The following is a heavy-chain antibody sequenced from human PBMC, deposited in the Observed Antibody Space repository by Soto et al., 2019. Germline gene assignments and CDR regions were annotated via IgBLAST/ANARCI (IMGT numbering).Heavy chain of an antibody. J-gene: IGHJ6*02. CDR3: AKSPSPEAATPSYYGMDV. Sequence: QVQLVQSGAEVKKPGSSVQVSCKASGGSFTSFIVTWVRQSPGQGLAWMGRIIPVLGVEYYAQKLQGRLTITADESTNTAYMELTTLRAEDTAVYYCAKSPSPEAATPSYYGMDVWGRGTTVTVSS. D-gene: IGHD2-15*01. CDR1: GGSFTSFI. V-gene: IGHV1-69*02. CDR2: IIPVLGVE.